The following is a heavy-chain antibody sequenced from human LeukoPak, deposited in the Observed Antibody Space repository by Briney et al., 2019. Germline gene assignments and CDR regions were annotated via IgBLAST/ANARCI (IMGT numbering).Heavy chain of an antibody. CDR3: ARSHPLGGYYYYGMDV. Sequence: SETLSLTCTVSGGSISSYYWSWIRQPPGKGLEWIGYIYYSGSTNYNPSLKSRVTISVDTSKNQFSLKLSPVTAADTAVYYCARSHPLGGYYYYGMDVWGQGTTVTVSS. J-gene: IGHJ6*02. CDR1: GGSISSYY. CDR2: IYYSGST. V-gene: IGHV4-59*01. D-gene: IGHD3-16*01.